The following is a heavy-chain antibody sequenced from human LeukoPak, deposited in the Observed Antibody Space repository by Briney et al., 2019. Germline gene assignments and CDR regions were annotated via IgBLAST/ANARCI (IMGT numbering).Heavy chain of an antibody. Sequence: PSETLSLTCAVHGGSFSGYYWSWIRQPPGKGLEWIGEINHSGSTNYNPSLKSRVTISVDTSKNQFSLKLSSVTAADTAVYYCARCRPIVVVPAAMYGKYYYYYGMDVWGQGTTVTVSS. D-gene: IGHD2-2*01. J-gene: IGHJ6*02. V-gene: IGHV4-34*01. CDR1: GGSFSGYY. CDR3: ARCRPIVVVPAAMYGKYYYYYGMDV. CDR2: INHSGST.